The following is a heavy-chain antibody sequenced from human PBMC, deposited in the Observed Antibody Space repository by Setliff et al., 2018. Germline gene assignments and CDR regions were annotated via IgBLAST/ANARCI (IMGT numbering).Heavy chain of an antibody. CDR2: ISPYNSNT. V-gene: IGHV1-18*01. Sequence: ASVKVSCKASGYTFATYGISWVRQAPGQGLEWMGWISPYNSNTNYAQNFQGRVTMTTDTSTSTAYMELRSLRSDDTAVYYCSRFGLYYEAVYGGGDYYYYGMDVWGQGTTVTVSS. J-gene: IGHJ6*02. CDR1: GYTFATYG. CDR3: SRFGLYYEAVYGGGDYYYYGMDV. D-gene: IGHD3-16*01.